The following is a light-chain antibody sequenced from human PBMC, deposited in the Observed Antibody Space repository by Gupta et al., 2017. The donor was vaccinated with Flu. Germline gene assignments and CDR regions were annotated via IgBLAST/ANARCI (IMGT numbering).Light chain of an antibody. CDR2: DVT. CDR3: CSDASSDTWV. V-gene: IGLV2-11*01. CDR1: VRDVGAYTY. Sequence: QSALTPPRPVSGSPGQSVTISYTGTVRDVGAYTYVSWYPPFPGKAPKLMIYDVTERPSGVPGRFSGTKSGNTASLTISGHQAEDEAYYYCCSDASSDTWVFGGGTKLTVL. J-gene: IGLJ3*02.